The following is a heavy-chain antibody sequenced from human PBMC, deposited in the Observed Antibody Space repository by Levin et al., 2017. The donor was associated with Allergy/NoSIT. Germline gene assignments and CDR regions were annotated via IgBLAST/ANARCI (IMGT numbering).Heavy chain of an antibody. V-gene: IGHV4-59*01. D-gene: IGHD1-26*01. CDR3: ARVGVGATSRRTFDY. J-gene: IGHJ4*02. Sequence: PSETLSLTCTVSGGSISSYYWSWIRQPPGKGLEWIGYIYYSGSTNYNPSLKSRVTISVDTSKNQFSLKLSSMTAADTAVYYCARVGVGATSRRTFDYWGQGTLVTVSS. CDR1: GGSISSYY. CDR2: IYYSGST.